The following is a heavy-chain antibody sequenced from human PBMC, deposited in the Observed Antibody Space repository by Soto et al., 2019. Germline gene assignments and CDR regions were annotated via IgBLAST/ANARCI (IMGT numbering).Heavy chain of an antibody. D-gene: IGHD2-15*01. J-gene: IGHJ5*02. Sequence: ASVKVSCKASGFSFSDYFMHWVRQAPGQGLEWMGIINPSGDSRNYAQKFQGRVTITRDTSTSTVYMDLSSLRYEDTAVYYCAIDNSQNYRTPAASSWFHPWGQGTPVTVSS. CDR3: AIDNSQNYRTPAASSWFHP. CDR2: INPSGDSR. CDR1: GFSFSDYF. V-gene: IGHV1-46*01.